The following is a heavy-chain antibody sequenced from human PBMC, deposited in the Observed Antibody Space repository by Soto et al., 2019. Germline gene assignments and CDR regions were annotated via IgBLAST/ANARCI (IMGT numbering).Heavy chain of an antibody. D-gene: IGHD1-7*01. CDR3: AKDMRAGTTPYYYYGMDV. J-gene: IGHJ6*02. V-gene: IGHV3-43*02. Sequence: GESLKISCAASGFTFDDYAMHWVRQAPGKGLEGVSLISGDGGSTYDEDSVKGRFTISRDNSKNSLYLQMHSLRAEDTTWYYCAKDMRAGTTPYYYYGMDVWGQGTTVTVSS. CDR1: GFTFDDYA. CDR2: ISGDGGST.